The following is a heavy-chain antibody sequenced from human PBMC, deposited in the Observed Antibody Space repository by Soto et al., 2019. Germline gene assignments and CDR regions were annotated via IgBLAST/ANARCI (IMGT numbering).Heavy chain of an antibody. V-gene: IGHV3-74*01. Sequence: PGGSLRLSCAVSGFTFSSYWMHWVRRAPGKGLVWVSRINTDESSISYADSVKGRFTTSRDNAKNTLYLYMNSLRAEDTAVYYCARGPPAPNYYDLTLHYWGQGTLVTVSS. CDR2: INTDESSI. CDR3: ARGPPAPNYYDLTLHY. D-gene: IGHD3-22*01. J-gene: IGHJ4*02. CDR1: GFTFSSYW.